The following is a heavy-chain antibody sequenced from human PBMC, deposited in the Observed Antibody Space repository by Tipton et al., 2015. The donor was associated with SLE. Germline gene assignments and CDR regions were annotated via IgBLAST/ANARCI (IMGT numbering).Heavy chain of an antibody. D-gene: IGHD1-26*01. Sequence: TLSLTCTVSGYSISSGYYWGWIRQPPGKGLEWIGSIYRSGNTFYNPSLKSRVTISVDTSKNQFSLKLSSVTAADTAVYYCARSLSRKWTLDRWGQGTLVTVSS. V-gene: IGHV4-38-2*02. CDR3: ARSLSRKWTLDR. CDR1: GYSISSGYY. J-gene: IGHJ5*02. CDR2: IYRSGNT.